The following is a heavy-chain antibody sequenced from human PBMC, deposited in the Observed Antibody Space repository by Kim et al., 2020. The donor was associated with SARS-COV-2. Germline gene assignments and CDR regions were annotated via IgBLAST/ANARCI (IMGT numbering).Heavy chain of an antibody. CDR2: ISDSGGST. J-gene: IGHJ4*02. V-gene: IGHV3-23*01. CDR1: GFTFSSYA. CDR3: ARELKVGGTTYGFDF. Sequence: GGSLRLSCAASGFTFSSYAMSWVRQAPGKGLEWVSAISDSGGSTYFADSVKGRFTISRDNSKNTLYLQMNSLRAEDTAVYYCARELKVGGTTYGFDFWGQGTLVSVSS. D-gene: IGHD1-26*01.